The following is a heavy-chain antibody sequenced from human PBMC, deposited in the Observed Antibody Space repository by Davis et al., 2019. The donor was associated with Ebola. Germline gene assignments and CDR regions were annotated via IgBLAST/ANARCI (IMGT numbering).Heavy chain of an antibody. D-gene: IGHD6-19*01. CDR1: GFAFSRYW. CDR3: VKGWASQWLVQHDYYGVDV. J-gene: IGHJ6*02. V-gene: IGHV3-74*03. CDR2: INPDGRGT. Sequence: PGGSLRLSCAASGFAFSRYWMHWVRQAPGKGLVWVSRINPDGRGTTYADSVRGRFTTSRDDAKNTLYLQMNSLRVEDTAVYYCVKGWASQWLVQHDYYGVDVWGPGTTVTVS.